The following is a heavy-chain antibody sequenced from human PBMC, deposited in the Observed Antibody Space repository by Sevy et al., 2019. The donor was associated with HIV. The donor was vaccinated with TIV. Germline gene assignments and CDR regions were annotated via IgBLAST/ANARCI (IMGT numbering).Heavy chain of an antibody. D-gene: IGHD2-8*02. CDR3: ARAWECTGGVCYFMDV. J-gene: IGHJ6*02. CDR2: IKQDGSEK. V-gene: IGHV3-7*03. CDR1: GFTFSSYW. Sequence: GGSLRLSCAASGFTFSSYWMSWVRQAPGKGLEWVANIKQDGSEKYYVDSVKGRFTITRDNAKNSLYLQMKSLRAEDTAVYYCARAWECTGGVCYFMDVWGQGTTVTVSS.